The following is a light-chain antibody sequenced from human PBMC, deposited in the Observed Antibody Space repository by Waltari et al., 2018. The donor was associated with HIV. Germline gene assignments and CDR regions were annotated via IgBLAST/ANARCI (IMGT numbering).Light chain of an antibody. J-gene: IGKJ3*01. CDR2: DAS. CDR3: QQRSRFPLT. CDR1: QAVANK. V-gene: IGKV1-39*01. Sequence: IQMTQSPSSLSASVGDRVSITCRASQAVANKVNWFQQKPGKAPKVLIYDASRLPNGVPSRFSGSGSGTDFTLSINGVQPDDFASYFCQQRSRFPLTFGPGIKVD.